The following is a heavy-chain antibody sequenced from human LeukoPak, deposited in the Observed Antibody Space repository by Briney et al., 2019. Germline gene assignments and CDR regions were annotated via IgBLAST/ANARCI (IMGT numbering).Heavy chain of an antibody. V-gene: IGHV1-24*01. J-gene: IGHJ3*01. D-gene: IGHD3-3*01. Sequence: GASVKVSCKVSGYTLTELSMHWVRQAPGKGLEWMGGFNPEDDETIYAQKFQGRVTMTEDTSTDTAYMELSSLRSEDTAVYYCAAYVLMTRFLESDAFDLWGQGTMVTVSS. CDR2: FNPEDDET. CDR3: AAYVLMTRFLESDAFDL. CDR1: GYTLTELS.